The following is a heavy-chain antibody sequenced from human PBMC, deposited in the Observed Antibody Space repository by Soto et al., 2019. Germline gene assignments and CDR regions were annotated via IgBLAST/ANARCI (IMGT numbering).Heavy chain of an antibody. CDR3: ALFGSGSYYRVFDY. V-gene: IGHV2-5*02. CDR1: GFSLSTSGVG. CDR2: IYWDDDK. Sequence: SGPTLVNPTQTLTLTCTFSGFSLSTSGVGVGWIRQPPGKALEWLALIYWDDDKRYSPSLKSRLTITKDTSKNQVVLTMTNMDPVDTPTFSLALFGSGSYYRVFDYGGQGTLVTFSS. D-gene: IGHD3-10*01. J-gene: IGHJ4*02.